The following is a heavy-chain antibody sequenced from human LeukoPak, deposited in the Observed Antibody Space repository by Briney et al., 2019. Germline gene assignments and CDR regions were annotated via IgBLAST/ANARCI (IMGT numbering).Heavy chain of an antibody. CDR2: IYTSGST. D-gene: IGHD3-3*01. V-gene: IGHV4-4*07. CDR3: ARDHSYYDFWSGRELDRFFDY. CDR1: GGSISSYY. J-gene: IGHJ4*02. Sequence: SETLSPTCTVSGGSISSYYWSWIRQPAGKGLEWIGRIYTSGSTNYNPSLKSRVTMSVDTSKNQFSLKLSSVTAADTAVYYCARDHSYYDFWSGRELDRFFDYWGQGTLVTVSS.